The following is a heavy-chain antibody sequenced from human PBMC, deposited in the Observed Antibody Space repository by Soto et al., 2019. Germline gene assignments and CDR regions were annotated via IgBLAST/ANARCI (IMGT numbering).Heavy chain of an antibody. CDR2: LSGHNGNT. CDR3: ARIAYGANGFDN. J-gene: IGHJ4*02. D-gene: IGHD4-17*01. Sequence: VQLVQSGAEVKKPGASVKVSCKASGYTLSNYGFTWVRQAPGQGLEWMGWLSGHNGNTNYAQKFQGRVTMTTDTSTSTSYMELRSLRSDDTAVYYCARIAYGANGFDNWGQGTLVTVSS. CDR1: GYTLSNYG. V-gene: IGHV1-18*04.